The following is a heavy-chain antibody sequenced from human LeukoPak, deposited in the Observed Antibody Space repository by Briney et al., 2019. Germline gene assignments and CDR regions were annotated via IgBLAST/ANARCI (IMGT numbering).Heavy chain of an antibody. CDR2: ISTSSSYI. V-gene: IGHV3-21*01. J-gene: IGHJ4*02. CDR3: AREQKRSFDY. CDR1: GFTFSSYT. Sequence: PGGSLRLSCAASGFTFSSYTMNWVRQAPGKGLEWVSSISTSSSYIYSADSVKGRFTISRDNAKKSLYLQMNSLRAGDTAVYYCAREQKRSFDYWGQGTLVTVSS.